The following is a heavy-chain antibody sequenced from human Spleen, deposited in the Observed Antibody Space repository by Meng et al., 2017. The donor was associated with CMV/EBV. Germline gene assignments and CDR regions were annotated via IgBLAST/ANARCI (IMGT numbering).Heavy chain of an antibody. Sequence: SCKASGYIFANYGFSWVRQAPGQGLEWMGWISAYNGKTGYAQKLQGGVTMTTDTSTSTAYMELRSLRSDDTAVYYCARQTGSTNYFDYWGQGTLVTVSS. CDR1: GYIFANYG. J-gene: IGHJ4*02. CDR3: ARQTGSTNYFDY. CDR2: ISAYNGKT. D-gene: IGHD1-1*01. V-gene: IGHV1-18*01.